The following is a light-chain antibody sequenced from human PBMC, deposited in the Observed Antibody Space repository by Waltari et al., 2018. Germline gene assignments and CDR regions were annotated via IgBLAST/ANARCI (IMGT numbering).Light chain of an antibody. CDR2: AAS. J-gene: IGKJ2*01. V-gene: IGKV1-39*01. CDR3: QQNYSTPVT. Sequence: DIQMTQSPSSLSASVGDRVTITCRTSQSISSYLNWYQQKQGKDPKLLIYAASSLQSGVPSRFSGSGSVTEFTLTISSLQPEDFETYYCQQNYSTPVTFGQRTKLEI. CDR1: QSISSY.